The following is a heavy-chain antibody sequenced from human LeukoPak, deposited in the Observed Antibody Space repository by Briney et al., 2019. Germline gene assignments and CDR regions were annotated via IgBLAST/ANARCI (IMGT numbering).Heavy chain of an antibody. J-gene: IGHJ3*02. CDR2: IYTRVIT. Sequence: SETLSLTCTVSGGSINNYYWSCIRQPAGKGLEWISRIYTRVITTYNPSLTSRVTMSLDTSNNQFSLKLSSVTAADTAVYYCASGRYCSADICSGGDAFDIWGQGTMVSVSS. D-gene: IGHD2-15*01. V-gene: IGHV4-4*07. CDR3: ASGRYCSADICSGGDAFDI. CDR1: GGSINNYY.